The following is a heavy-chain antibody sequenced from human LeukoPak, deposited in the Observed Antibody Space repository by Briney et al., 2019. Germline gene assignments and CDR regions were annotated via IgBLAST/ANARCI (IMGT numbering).Heavy chain of an antibody. CDR3: ARDYQTGFTGPGGDF. Sequence: GGSLRLSCAASGYRFNNYAIHWFRQAPGKGLEYVSGINNNGDSTYYANSVKGRFTISRDNSKNTLYLQMGSLTPEDTAVYYCARDYQTGFTGPGGDFWGQGTLVTVSS. D-gene: IGHD3-9*01. J-gene: IGHJ4*02. CDR1: GYRFNNYA. CDR2: INNNGDST. V-gene: IGHV3-64*01.